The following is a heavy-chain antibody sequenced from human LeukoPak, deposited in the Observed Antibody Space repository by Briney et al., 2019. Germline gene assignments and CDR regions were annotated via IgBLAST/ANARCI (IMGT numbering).Heavy chain of an antibody. CDR3: AKAPFPSYYYDSSGYYFPDY. Sequence: GGSLRLSCAASGFTFSSYAMSWVRQAPGKGLEWVSAISGSGGSTYYADSVKGRFTISRDNSKNTLYLQMNSLRAEDTVVYYCAKAPFPSYYYDSSGYYFPDYWGQGTLVTVSS. CDR1: GFTFSSYA. J-gene: IGHJ4*02. CDR2: ISGSGGST. V-gene: IGHV3-23*01. D-gene: IGHD3-22*01.